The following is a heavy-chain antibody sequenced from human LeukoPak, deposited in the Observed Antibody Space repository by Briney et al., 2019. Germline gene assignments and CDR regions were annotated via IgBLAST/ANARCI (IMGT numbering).Heavy chain of an antibody. D-gene: IGHD6-19*01. CDR1: GFTFSSYA. V-gene: IGHV3-30*04. Sequence: RGSPRLACAASGFTFSSYAIHWGRHAPGEGLEWVAVISYDGSNKYYADSVKGRFTISRDNSKNTLYLQMNSLRAEGTAVYYCASDSGYFDYWGEGTLVSVSS. CDR3: ASDSGYFDY. J-gene: IGHJ4*02. CDR2: ISYDGSNK.